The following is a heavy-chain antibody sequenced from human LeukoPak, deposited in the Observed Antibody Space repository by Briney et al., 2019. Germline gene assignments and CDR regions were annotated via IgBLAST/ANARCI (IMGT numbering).Heavy chain of an antibody. CDR3: ANPGGDRPFDY. CDR1: GFTFSSYA. CDR2: ISGSGGST. D-gene: IGHD4-17*01. J-gene: IGHJ4*02. Sequence: GGSLRLSCAASGFTFSSYAMSWVRQAPGKGLEWVSAISGSGGSTYYADSVKGRFTISRDNSKNTLYLQMNSLRADDTAVYYCANPGGDRPFDYWGQGTLVTVSS. V-gene: IGHV3-23*01.